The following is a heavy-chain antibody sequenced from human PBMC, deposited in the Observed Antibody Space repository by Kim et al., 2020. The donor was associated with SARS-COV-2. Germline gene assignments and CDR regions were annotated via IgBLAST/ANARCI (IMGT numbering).Heavy chain of an antibody. V-gene: IGHV4-59*08. Sequence: SETLSLTCSVSGGSISSYHWSWIRQPPGKGLEWIGYIYYSGSTNYNPSLKSRVTISVDTSKNQFSLKLSSVTAADTAVYYCGRHKAGRNYYYGMDVWGQGTTVTVSS. CDR3: GRHKAGRNYYYGMDV. D-gene: IGHD2-15*01. CDR1: GGSISSYH. CDR2: IYYSGST. J-gene: IGHJ6*02.